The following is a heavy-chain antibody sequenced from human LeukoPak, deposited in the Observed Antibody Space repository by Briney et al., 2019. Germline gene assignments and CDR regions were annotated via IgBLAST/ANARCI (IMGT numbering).Heavy chain of an antibody. D-gene: IGHD2-2*01. CDR3: ARDLSVVVPAAMFYYYYGMDV. CDR2: IIPILGIA. Sequence: ASVKVSCKASGGTFSSYAISWVRQAPGQGLEWMGRIIPILGIANYAQKFQGRVTITADKSTSTAYMELSSLRAEDTAVYYCARDLSVVVPAAMFYYYYGMDVWGQGTTVTVSS. J-gene: IGHJ6*02. CDR1: GGTFSSYA. V-gene: IGHV1-69*04.